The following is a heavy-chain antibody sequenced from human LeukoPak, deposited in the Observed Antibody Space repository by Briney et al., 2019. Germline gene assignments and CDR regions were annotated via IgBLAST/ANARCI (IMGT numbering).Heavy chain of an antibody. CDR3: ANRGPRPEVFWSGYSYFDY. J-gene: IGHJ4*02. V-gene: IGHV1-69*13. Sequence: GASVKVSCKASGGTFSSYAISWVRQAPGQGLEWMGGIIPIFGTANYAQKFQGRVTITADESTSTAYMELSSLRSEDTAVYYCANRGPRPEVFWSGYSYFDYWGQGTLVTVSS. CDR2: IIPIFGTA. CDR1: GGTFSSYA. D-gene: IGHD3-3*01.